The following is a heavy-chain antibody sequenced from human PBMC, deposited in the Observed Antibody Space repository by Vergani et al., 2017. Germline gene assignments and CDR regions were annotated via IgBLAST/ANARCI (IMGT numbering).Heavy chain of an antibody. J-gene: IGHJ5*02. Sequence: VQLVESGGGVVQPGRSLRLSCAASGFTFSSYAMSWVRQAPGKGLEWVSAISGSGGSTYYADSVKGRFTISRDNSKSTLFLQMNSLRAEDTAVYYCAKDRYNWNGWFDPWGQGTLVTVSS. CDR1: GFTFSSYA. V-gene: IGHV3-23*04. CDR3: AKDRYNWNGWFDP. CDR2: ISGSGGST. D-gene: IGHD1-1*01.